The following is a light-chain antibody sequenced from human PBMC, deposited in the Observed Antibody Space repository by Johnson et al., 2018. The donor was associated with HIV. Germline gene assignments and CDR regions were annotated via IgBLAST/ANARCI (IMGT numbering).Light chain of an antibody. V-gene: IGLV1-51*01. CDR2: DNN. CDR1: SSNIGNNY. J-gene: IGLJ1*01. Sequence: QSVLTQPPSVSAAPGQKVTISCSGSSSNIGNNYVSWYQHLPGTAPKLLIYDNNKRPSGIPDRFSGSKSGTSATLGITGLQTGDEADYYCGTCDSSLSARYVFGTGTKVTVL. CDR3: GTCDSSLSARYV.